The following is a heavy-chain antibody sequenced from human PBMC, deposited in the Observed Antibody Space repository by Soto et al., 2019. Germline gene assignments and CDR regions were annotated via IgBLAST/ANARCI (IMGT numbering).Heavy chain of an antibody. V-gene: IGHV3-30*18. CDR3: AKGRLVSGAFDI. D-gene: IGHD3-10*01. Sequence: LRLSCAASGFTFSSYGMHWVRQAPGKGLEWVVVISYDGSNKYYADSVKGRFTISRDNSKNTLYLQMNSLRAEDTAVYYCAKGRLVSGAFDIWGQGTMVT. CDR1: GFTFSSYG. CDR2: ISYDGSNK. J-gene: IGHJ3*02.